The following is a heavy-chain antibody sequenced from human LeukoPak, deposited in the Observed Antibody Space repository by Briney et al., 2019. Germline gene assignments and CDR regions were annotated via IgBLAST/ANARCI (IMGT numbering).Heavy chain of an antibody. Sequence: SLRLSCAASGFTFSNYRMDWVRQAPGKGLEWVAFISYDGTQKYFADSVKGRFTISRDNSKNEMYLQMNKLRPEDTAVYYCAKVEGAYEFWGRGTLVMVSS. CDR2: ISYDGTQK. J-gene: IGHJ2*01. V-gene: IGHV3-30*18. CDR1: GFTFSNYR. CDR3: AKVEGAYEF. D-gene: IGHD5-12*01.